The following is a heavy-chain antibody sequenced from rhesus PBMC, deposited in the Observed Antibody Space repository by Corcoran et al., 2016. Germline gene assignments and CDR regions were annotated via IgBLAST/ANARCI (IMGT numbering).Heavy chain of an antibody. Sequence: QVQLQESGPGVVKPSETLSLTCAVSGGSISGYYLWSWIRQPPGKGLEWIGYFYGGSGSPSYNPSLKSRVIMSIDTSKNQFSLKLSSVTAADTAVYYCARVDTAGTGWDYWGQGVLVTVSS. D-gene: IGHD5-24*01. CDR1: GGSISGYYL. J-gene: IGHJ4*01. V-gene: IGHV4S7*01. CDR2: FYGGSGSP. CDR3: ARVDTAGTGWDY.